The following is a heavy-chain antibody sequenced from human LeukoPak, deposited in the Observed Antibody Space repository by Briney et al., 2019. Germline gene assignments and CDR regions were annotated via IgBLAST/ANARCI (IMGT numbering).Heavy chain of an antibody. CDR2: ISSSGSFI. Sequence: PGGSLRLSCAASGFTFSDYYMSWIRQAPGKRLGWVSYISSSGSFIYYADSVKGRFTISRDNAKNSLYLQMNSLRAEDTAVYYCARHLVQHIVVVTATHDWFDPWGQGTLVTVSS. V-gene: IGHV3-11*04. CDR1: GFTFSDYY. CDR3: ARHLVQHIVVVTATHDWFDP. D-gene: IGHD2-21*02. J-gene: IGHJ5*02.